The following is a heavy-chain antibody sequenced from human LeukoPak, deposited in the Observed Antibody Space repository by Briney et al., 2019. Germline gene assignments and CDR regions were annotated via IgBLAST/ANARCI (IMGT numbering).Heavy chain of an antibody. J-gene: IGHJ5*02. CDR3: ARDAGGYYDNRFDP. CDR2: IYSGGST. V-gene: IGHV3-66*01. CDR1: GFTVSSNY. D-gene: IGHD3-22*01. Sequence: GGSLRLSCAASGFTVSSNYMSWVRQAPGKGLEWVSVIYSGGSTYYADSVKGRFTISRDNSKNTLYLQMNSLRAEDTAVYYCARDAGGYYDNRFDPWGQGTLVTVSS.